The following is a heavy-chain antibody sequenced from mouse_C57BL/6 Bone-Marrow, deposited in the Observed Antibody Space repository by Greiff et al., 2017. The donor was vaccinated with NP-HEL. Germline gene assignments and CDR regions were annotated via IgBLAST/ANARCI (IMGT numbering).Heavy chain of an antibody. Sequence: QVQLKQPGAELVKPGASVKLSCKASGYTFTSYWMQWVKQRPGQGLEWIGEIDPSDSYTNYNQKFKGKATLTVDTSSSTAYMQLSSLTSEDSAVYYCASRIYYDYEGFAYWGQGTLVTVSA. V-gene: IGHV1-50*01. CDR3: ASRIYYDYEGFAY. CDR1: GYTFTSYW. CDR2: IDPSDSYT. J-gene: IGHJ3*01. D-gene: IGHD2-4*01.